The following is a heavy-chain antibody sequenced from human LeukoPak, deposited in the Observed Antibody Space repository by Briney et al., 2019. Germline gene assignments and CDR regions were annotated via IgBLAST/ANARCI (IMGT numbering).Heavy chain of an antibody. J-gene: IGHJ4*02. CDR1: GGTFSSSA. CDR2: IIPILGIT. V-gene: IGHV1-69*04. D-gene: IGHD4-17*01. CDR3: ARGDYGDLFDY. Sequence: SVKVSCKASGGTFSSSAISWVRQAPGRGLEWMGRIIPILGITNYPQKFQDRVTVTADKSTSTAYMELSSLRSEDTAVYYCARGDYGDLFDYWGQGTLVTVSS.